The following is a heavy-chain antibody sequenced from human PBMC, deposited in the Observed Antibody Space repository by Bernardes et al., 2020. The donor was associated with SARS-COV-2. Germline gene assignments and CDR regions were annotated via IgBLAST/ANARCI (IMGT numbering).Heavy chain of an antibody. V-gene: IGHV3-74*01. CDR1: GLSFSGYW. Sequence: CGSLRLSCAASGLSFSGYWMHWVRQAPGEGLAWVSGINEDGRSTYYADSVKGRFTISRDNAKNTLYLRMNSLRVEDTAVYYCTGYDGPWGQGTLVTVSS. CDR2: INEDGRST. D-gene: IGHD5-12*01. CDR3: TGYDGP. J-gene: IGHJ1*01.